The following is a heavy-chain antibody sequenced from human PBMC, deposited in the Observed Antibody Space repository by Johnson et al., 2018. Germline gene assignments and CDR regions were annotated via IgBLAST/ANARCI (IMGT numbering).Heavy chain of an antibody. J-gene: IGHJ6*02. V-gene: IGHV3-33*01. CDR2: IWYDGSNK. D-gene: IGHD2-2*01. CDR1: GFTFSSYG. CDR3: AREEIVVVPAANYGMDV. Sequence: QVQLVESGGGVVQPGRSLRLSCAASGFTFSSYGMHWVRQAPGKGLEWVAVIWYDGSNKYYADSVKGRFTISRDNSKNTLYLQMNSLRAGDTAVYYCAREEIVVVPAANYGMDVWGQGTTVTVSS.